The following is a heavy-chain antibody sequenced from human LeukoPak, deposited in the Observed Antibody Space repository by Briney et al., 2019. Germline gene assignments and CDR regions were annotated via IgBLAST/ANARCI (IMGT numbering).Heavy chain of an antibody. V-gene: IGHV3-74*01. D-gene: IGHD3-22*01. J-gene: IGHJ1*01. CDR3: AAYDSSGYASKYFQH. Sequence: GGSLRLSCAASGFTFTTYWMGWVRQAPGKGLVWVSRINGDGSSTNYADSVKGRSTISRDNPKNTLYLQINSLRAEDTAVYYCAAYDSSGYASKYFQHWGQGTLVTVSS. CDR2: INGDGSST. CDR1: GFTFTTYW.